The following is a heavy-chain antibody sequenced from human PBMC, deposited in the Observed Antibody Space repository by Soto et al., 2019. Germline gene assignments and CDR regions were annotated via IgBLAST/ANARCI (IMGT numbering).Heavy chain of an antibody. D-gene: IGHD1-1*01. Sequence: QLQLQESGPGLVKPSETLSLTCTVSGGSISSSSYYWGWIRQPPGKGLEWIGSIYYSGSTYYNPSLRSRVTISVDTSKNQFSLKLSSVTAADTAVYYCAILLDFYMDVWGKGTTVTVSS. CDR1: GGSISSSSYY. CDR2: IYYSGST. J-gene: IGHJ6*03. CDR3: AILLDFYMDV. V-gene: IGHV4-39*01.